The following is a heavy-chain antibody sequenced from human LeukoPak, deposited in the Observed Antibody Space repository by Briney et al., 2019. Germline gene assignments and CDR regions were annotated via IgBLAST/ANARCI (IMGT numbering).Heavy chain of an antibody. CDR3: AGGGSPDY. J-gene: IGHJ4*02. CDR2: IIPILGIA. D-gene: IGHD4-23*01. V-gene: IGHV1-69*04. Sequence: SVKVSCKASGGTFSSYAISWVRQAPGQGLEWIGRIIPILGIANYAQKFQGRVTITADKSTSTAYMELSSLRSEDTAVYYCAGGGSPDYWGQGTLVTVSS. CDR1: GGTFSSYA.